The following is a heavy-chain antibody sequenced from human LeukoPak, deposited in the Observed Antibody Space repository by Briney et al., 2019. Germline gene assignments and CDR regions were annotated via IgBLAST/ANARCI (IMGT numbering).Heavy chain of an antibody. J-gene: IGHJ6*02. Sequence: ASVKVSCKASGYTFTGYYMHWVRQAPGQGLEWMGIINPSGGSTSYAQKFQGRVTMTRDTSTSTVYMELSSLRSEDTAVYYCAREGITIFGVAITSAYYYYGMDVWGQGTTVTVSS. CDR3: AREGITIFGVAITSAYYYYGMDV. CDR1: GYTFTGYY. D-gene: IGHD3-3*01. CDR2: INPSGGST. V-gene: IGHV1-46*01.